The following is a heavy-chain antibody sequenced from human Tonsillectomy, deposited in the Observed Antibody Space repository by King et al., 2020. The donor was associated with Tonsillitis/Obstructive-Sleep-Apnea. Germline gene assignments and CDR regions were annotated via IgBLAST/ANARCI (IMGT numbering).Heavy chain of an antibody. D-gene: IGHD1-26*01. CDR3: ARHSGSSCHGDFDI. J-gene: IGHJ3*02. V-gene: IGHV5-10-1*03. Sequence: VQLVQSGAEVKKPGESLRISCKASGYSFTSYWISWVRQMPGKGLEWMGRIDPSDSYTNYSPSFQGHVTISADRSITTADLQWRSLKASDTALYYCARHSGSSCHGDFDIWGQGTMVTVSS. CDR2: IDPSDSYT. CDR1: GYSFTSYW.